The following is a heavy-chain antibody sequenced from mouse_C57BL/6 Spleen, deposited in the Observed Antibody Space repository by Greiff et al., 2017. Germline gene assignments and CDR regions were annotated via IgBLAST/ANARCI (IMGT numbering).Heavy chain of an antibody. V-gene: IGHV3-3*01. CDR1: GFSINSDCY. CDR3: ARAVVENWYFDV. Sequence: EVKVVESGPSLVRPSQTLSLTCTVTGFSINSDCYWIWIRQFPGNKLEYIGYTFYSGITYYNPSLESRTYITRDTSKNQCSLKLSSVTTEDTATYYCARAVVENWYFDVWGTGTTVTVSS. J-gene: IGHJ1*03. D-gene: IGHD1-1*01. CDR2: TFYSGIT.